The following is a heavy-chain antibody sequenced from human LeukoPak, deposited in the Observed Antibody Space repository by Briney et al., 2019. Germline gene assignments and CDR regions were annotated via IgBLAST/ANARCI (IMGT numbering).Heavy chain of an antibody. V-gene: IGHV3-30*02. Sequence: PGGSLRLSCAASGFTFSTYGMHWVRQAPGKGLEWVAFIRYDGSNKYYADSVKGRFTISRDNSKNTLYLQMNSLKTEDTAVYYCTTTSSSWPRYYYYYYMDVWGKGTTVTVSS. CDR1: GFTFSTYG. J-gene: IGHJ6*03. CDR2: IRYDGSNK. CDR3: TTTSSSWPRYYYYYYMDV. D-gene: IGHD6-13*01.